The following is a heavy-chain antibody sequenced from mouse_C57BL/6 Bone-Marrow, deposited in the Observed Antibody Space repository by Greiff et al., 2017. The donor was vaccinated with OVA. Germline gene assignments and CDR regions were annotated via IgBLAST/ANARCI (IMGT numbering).Heavy chain of an antibody. D-gene: IGHD2-13*01. V-gene: IGHV1-7*01. CDR3: ARRHRGLAY. CDR2: INPSSGYT. Sequence: QVQLQQSGAELVKPGASVKLSCKASGYTFTSYWMHWVKQRPGQGLEWIGYINPSSGYTKYNQKFKDKATLTAYKSSSTAYMQLSSLTYEDSAVYYCARRHRGLAYWGQGTLVTVSA. J-gene: IGHJ3*01. CDR1: GYTFTSYW.